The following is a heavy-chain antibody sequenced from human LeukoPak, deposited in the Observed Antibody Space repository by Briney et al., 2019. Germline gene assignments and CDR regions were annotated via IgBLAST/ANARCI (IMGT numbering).Heavy chain of an antibody. D-gene: IGHD3-10*02. V-gene: IGHV1-18*01. J-gene: IGHJ4*02. CDR2: ISANNGNT. CDR3: AIDKDPMIPLQCFPG. CDR1: GYTFTSYG. Sequence: ASVKVSCKASGYTFTSYGVSWVRQAPGQGLEWMGWISANNGNTIYAQKIQDRVTMTTDTSTTTAYMELRSLRSDDTAVYYCAIDKDPMIPLQCFPGWGQGTLAIVSS.